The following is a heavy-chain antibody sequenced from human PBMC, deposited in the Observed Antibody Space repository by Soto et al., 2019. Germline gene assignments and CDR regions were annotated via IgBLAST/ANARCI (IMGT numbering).Heavy chain of an antibody. CDR2: IYPGDSDT. CDR3: ARHAKQLAPGLDY. J-gene: IGHJ4*02. D-gene: IGHD6-6*01. V-gene: IGHV5-51*01. CDR1: GYSFTSYW. Sequence: GESLKISCKGSGYSFTSYWIGWVRQMPGKGLEWMGIIYPGDSDTRYSPSFQGQVTISADKSISTAYLQWSSLKASDTSMYYCARHAKQLAPGLDYWGQGTLVTVSS.